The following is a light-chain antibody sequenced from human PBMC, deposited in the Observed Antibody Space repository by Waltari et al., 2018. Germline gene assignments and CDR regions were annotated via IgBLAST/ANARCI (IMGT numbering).Light chain of an antibody. V-gene: IGLV1-47*01. J-gene: IGLJ1*01. CDR3: AAWDDSLTGYV. Sequence: QSVLTQPPSASGTPGQRVTISCSGSSPNIGSNYVYWYQQFPGTAPKLLIYTNNQRPSGVPDRFSGSKSGTSASLAISGLRSEDEADYYCAAWDDSLTGYVFGTGTKVSVL. CDR2: TNN. CDR1: SPNIGSNY.